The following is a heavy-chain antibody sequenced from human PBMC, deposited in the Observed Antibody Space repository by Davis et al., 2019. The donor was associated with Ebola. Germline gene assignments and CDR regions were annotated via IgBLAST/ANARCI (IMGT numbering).Heavy chain of an antibody. CDR2: INPNSGGT. V-gene: IGHV1-2*02. D-gene: IGHD3-16*02. J-gene: IGHJ4*02. Sequence: ASVKVSCKASGYTFTGYYMHWVRQAPGQGLEWMGWINPNSGGTNYAQKFQGRVTMTRDTSISTAYMELSRLRSEDTAVYYCARGRDYVWGSYRYTPRYYFDYWGQGTLVTVSS. CDR3: ARGRDYVWGSYRYTPRYYFDY. CDR1: GYTFTGYY.